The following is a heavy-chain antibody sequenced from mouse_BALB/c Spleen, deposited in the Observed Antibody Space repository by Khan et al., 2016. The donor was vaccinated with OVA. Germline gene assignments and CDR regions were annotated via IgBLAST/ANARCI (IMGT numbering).Heavy chain of an antibody. CDR3: ARVYRGDFDY. Sequence: VQLVESGPGLVKPSQSLSLTCTVTGYSITSDYAWNWIRQFPGNKLEWMGYISYSGNTNYNPSLKSRISITRDTSQNQFFLQLNSVTTEDTATYYCARVYRGDFDYWGQGTTLTVSA. J-gene: IGHJ2*01. CDR2: ISYSGNT. V-gene: IGHV3-2*02. CDR1: GYSITSDYA. D-gene: IGHD2-14*01.